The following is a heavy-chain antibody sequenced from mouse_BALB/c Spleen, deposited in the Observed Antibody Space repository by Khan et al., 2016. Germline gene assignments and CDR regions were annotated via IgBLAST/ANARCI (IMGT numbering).Heavy chain of an antibody. J-gene: IGHJ4*01. CDR3: ARDPSYGNYAMDY. V-gene: IGHV5-9-4*01. Sequence: EVQLQESGGGLVKPGGSLKLSCAASGFTFSSYAMSWVRQSPEKRLEWVAEISSGGSYTYYPDTVTGRFTISRDNAKNTLYLEMSSLRSEDTAMYYCARDPSYGNYAMDYWGQGSSFTVSS. CDR2: ISSGGSYT. CDR1: GFTFSSYA. D-gene: IGHD2-1*01.